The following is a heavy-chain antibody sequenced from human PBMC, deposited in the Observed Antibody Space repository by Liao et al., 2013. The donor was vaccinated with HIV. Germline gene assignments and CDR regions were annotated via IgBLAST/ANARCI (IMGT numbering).Heavy chain of an antibody. Sequence: QLQLQESGSTLVRPSQTLSLTCAVSGGSISSAGSSWSWIRQPPGKGLEWIGDISHTGKNDYNPSLKSRVTIAVDRTKNQFSLNLTSVTAADTAVYYCARSLSYCRGDCYPNWFDPWGQGTLVTVSS. J-gene: IGHJ5*02. D-gene: IGHD2-21*02. CDR1: GGSISSAGSS. CDR3: ARSLSYCRGDCYPNWFDP. CDR2: ISHTGKN. V-gene: IGHV4-30-2*01.